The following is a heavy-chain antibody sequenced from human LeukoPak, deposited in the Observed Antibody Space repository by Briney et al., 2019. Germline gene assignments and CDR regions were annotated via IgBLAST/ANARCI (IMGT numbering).Heavy chain of an antibody. V-gene: IGHV1-2*02. J-gene: IGHJ4*02. D-gene: IGHD6-19*01. CDR1: GYTFTDYY. Sequence: GASVKLSFKASGYTFTDYYMHWVRQAPGQGLEWMGWINPNSGGTDYAQKFQGRVTMTRDTSISTAYMELSSLRSDDTAVYYCARDSHSSGWYLPDYWGREPWSPSPQ. CDR2: INPNSGGT. CDR3: ARDSHSSGWYLPDY.